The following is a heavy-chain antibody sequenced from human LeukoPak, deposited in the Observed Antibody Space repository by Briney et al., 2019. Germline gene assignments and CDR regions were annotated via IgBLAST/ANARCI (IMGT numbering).Heavy chain of an antibody. CDR3: ARIIAAAGYDAFDI. D-gene: IGHD6-13*01. J-gene: IGHJ3*02. Sequence: NLGESLKISCKGSGYSFTSYWIGWARQMPGKGLEWMGIIYPGDSDTRYSPSFQGQVTISADKSISTAYLQWSSLKASDTAMYYCARIIAAAGYDAFDIWGQGTMVTVSS. CDR2: IYPGDSDT. V-gene: IGHV5-51*01. CDR1: GYSFTSYW.